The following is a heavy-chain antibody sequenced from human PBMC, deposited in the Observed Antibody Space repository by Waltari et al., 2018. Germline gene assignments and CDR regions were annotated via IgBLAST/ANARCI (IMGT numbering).Heavy chain of an antibody. CDR2: IKQDGSEK. J-gene: IGHJ5*02. Sequence: EVQLVESGGGLVQPGGSLRLSCAASGFTFSSYWMSWVRQAPGKGLEWVANIKQDGSEKYYVDSVKGRFTISRDNAKNSLYLQMNSLRAEDTAVYYCARDSLSYDFTRWFDPWGQGTLVTVSS. CDR3: ARDSLSYDFTRWFDP. D-gene: IGHD3-3*01. V-gene: IGHV3-7*01. CDR1: GFTFSSYW.